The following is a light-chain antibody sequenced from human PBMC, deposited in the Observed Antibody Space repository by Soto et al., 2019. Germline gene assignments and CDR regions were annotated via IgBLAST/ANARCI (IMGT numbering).Light chain of an antibody. V-gene: IGLV2-14*01. Sequence: QSALTQPASVSGSPRQSITISCTGTSSDVGGYNYVSWYQQHPGKAPKILIYDVSNRPSGVSSRFSGSKSGNTAFLTISGLQAEDEADYYCSSYTTSSTYDFGTGTKLTVL. CDR1: SSDVGGYNY. CDR2: DVS. CDR3: SSYTTSSTYD. J-gene: IGLJ1*01.